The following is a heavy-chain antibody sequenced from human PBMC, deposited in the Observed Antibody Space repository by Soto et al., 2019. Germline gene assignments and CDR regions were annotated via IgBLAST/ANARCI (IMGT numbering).Heavy chain of an antibody. Sequence: PSETLSLTCSVSGASISIGTDYWGWIRQPPGKGLEWIGNIYDTESAYYNPSLKSRVSISMDTSENHFAMRLTSVTAADSAVYYCARASSSSSAADYWGQG. J-gene: IGHJ4*02. V-gene: IGHV4-39*06. CDR2: IYDTESA. CDR3: ARASSSSSAADY. D-gene: IGHD6-6*01. CDR1: GASISIGTDY.